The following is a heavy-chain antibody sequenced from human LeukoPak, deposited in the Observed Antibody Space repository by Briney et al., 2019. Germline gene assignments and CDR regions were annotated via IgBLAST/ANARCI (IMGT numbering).Heavy chain of an antibody. CDR2: IKGDGSEK. CDR3: AKEGPGSRTIYYFDY. J-gene: IGHJ4*02. V-gene: IGHV3-7*05. Sequence: PGGSLRLSCAASGFTFSNFWMSWVRQAPGKGLEWVANIKGDGSEKYHVDSVKGRFTISRDNAKNSLYLQMNSLRAEDTAVYYCAKEGPGSRTIYYFDYWGQGTLVTVSS. CDR1: GFTFSNFW. D-gene: IGHD4/OR15-4a*01.